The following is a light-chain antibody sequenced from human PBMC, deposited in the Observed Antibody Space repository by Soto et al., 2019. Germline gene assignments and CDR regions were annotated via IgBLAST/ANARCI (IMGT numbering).Light chain of an antibody. J-gene: IGKJ5*01. V-gene: IGKV1-5*03. CDR3: QQYNSYSST. CDR2: KAS. Sequence: DIQMTQSPSTLSASVGDRVTITCRASQSISCWLAWYQQKPGKAPKLLIYKASSLESGVPSRFSGSGSGTEFTLTISSLQPDDFATYYCQQYNSYSSTFGQGTRLEIK. CDR1: QSISCW.